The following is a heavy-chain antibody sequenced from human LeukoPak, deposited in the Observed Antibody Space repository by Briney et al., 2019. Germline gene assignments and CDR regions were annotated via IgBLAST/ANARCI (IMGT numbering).Heavy chain of an antibody. J-gene: IGHJ3*02. CDR2: IYYSGST. CDR3: AAITMIVVEKGAFDI. CDR1: GGSISSSSYY. Sequence: SETLSLTCTVSGGSISSSSYYWGWIRQPPGKGLEWIGSIYYSGSTYYNPSLKSRVTISVDTSKNQFSLKLSSVTAADTAVYYCAAITMIVVEKGAFDIWGQGTMVTVSP. V-gene: IGHV4-39*01. D-gene: IGHD3-22*01.